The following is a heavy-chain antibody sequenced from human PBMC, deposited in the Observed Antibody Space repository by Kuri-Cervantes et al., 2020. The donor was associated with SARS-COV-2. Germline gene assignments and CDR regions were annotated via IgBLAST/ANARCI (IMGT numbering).Heavy chain of an antibody. V-gene: IGHV3-11*04. CDR2: IGPSGTTK. CDR1: GFIFSDYY. CDR3: ARLSEYQLLSIDY. D-gene: IGHD2-2*01. J-gene: IGHJ4*02. Sequence: GESLKISCTASGFIFSDYYMTWIRQAPGKGLEWVSNIGPSGTTKYYADSVKGRFTISRDNAKNSLYLQMNSLRAEDTAVYYCARLSEYQLLSIDYWGQGTLVTVSS.